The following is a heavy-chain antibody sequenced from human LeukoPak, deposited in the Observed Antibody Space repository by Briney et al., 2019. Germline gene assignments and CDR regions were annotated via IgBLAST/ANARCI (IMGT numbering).Heavy chain of an antibody. D-gene: IGHD6-19*01. V-gene: IGHV1-46*01. CDR2: INPSGGST. CDR3: ARDPAVTWLGLYYFDY. Sequence: GASVTVSCKASGYTFTSYYMHWVRQAPGQGLEWMGIINPSGGSTSYAQKFQGRVTMTRDTSTSTVYMELSSLRSEDTAVYYCARDPAVTWLGLYYFDYWGQGTLVTVSS. CDR1: GYTFTSYY. J-gene: IGHJ4*02.